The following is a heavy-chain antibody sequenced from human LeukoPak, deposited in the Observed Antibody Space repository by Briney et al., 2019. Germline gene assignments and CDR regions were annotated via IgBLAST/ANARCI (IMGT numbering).Heavy chain of an antibody. CDR2: ISGSSSSM. Sequence: GGSLRLSCAASGFTFSIYGMIWVRQAPGKWLEWVSYISGSSSSMYYADSVKGRFTISRDNSKNTLYLQMNSLRAEDTAVYYCAKEAEYIAAAGPADYWGQGTLVTVSS. CDR3: AKEAEYIAAAGPADY. CDR1: GFTFSIYG. D-gene: IGHD6-13*01. J-gene: IGHJ4*02. V-gene: IGHV3-48*01.